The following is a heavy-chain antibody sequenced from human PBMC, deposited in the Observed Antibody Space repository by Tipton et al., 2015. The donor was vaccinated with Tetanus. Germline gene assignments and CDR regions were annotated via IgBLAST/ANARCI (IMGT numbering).Heavy chain of an antibody. D-gene: IGHD3-3*01. CDR1: GTSISRSGHY. CDR2: IFHSGST. V-gene: IGHV4-61*08. CDR3: ARANYDFPKKGPFDS. J-gene: IGHJ4*02. Sequence: TLSLTCTVSGTSISRSGHYWTWIRQPPGKGLEWIAYIFHSGSTNYSPSLKSRVAISMDTSKNQISLKLSSVTAADTAVYYCARANYDFPKKGPFDSWGQGTLVIVSS.